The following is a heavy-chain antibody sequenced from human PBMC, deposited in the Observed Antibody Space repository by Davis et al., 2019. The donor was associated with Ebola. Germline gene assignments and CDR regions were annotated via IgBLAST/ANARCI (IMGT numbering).Heavy chain of an antibody. D-gene: IGHD1-7*01. J-gene: IGHJ6*02. V-gene: IGHV4-34*01. CDR2: IYHSGST. CDR1: GGSFSGYY. CDR3: ARERYGTTWDYYYYGMDV. Sequence: SETLSLTCAVYGGSFSGYYWSWIRQPPGKGLEWIGEIYHSGSTNYNPSLKSRVTISVDTSKNQFSLKLSSVTAADTAVYYCARERYGTTWDYYYYGMDVWGQGTTVTVSS.